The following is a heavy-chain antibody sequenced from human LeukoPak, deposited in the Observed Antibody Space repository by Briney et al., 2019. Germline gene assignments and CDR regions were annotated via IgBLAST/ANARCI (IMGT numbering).Heavy chain of an antibody. V-gene: IGHV4-39*01. D-gene: IGHD3-9*01. J-gene: IGHJ4*02. CDR3: ARLSKGRFFDYIFDY. Sequence: PSQTLSLTCTVSGGSVSSSTYYWGWIRQPPGKGLEWIGNIYYSGSTYYNPSLTSRVTMSVDTSNNQFSLKMHSVTAADTAVYCCARLSKGRFFDYIFDYWGQGTLVTVSS. CDR2: IYYSGST. CDR1: GGSVSSSTYY.